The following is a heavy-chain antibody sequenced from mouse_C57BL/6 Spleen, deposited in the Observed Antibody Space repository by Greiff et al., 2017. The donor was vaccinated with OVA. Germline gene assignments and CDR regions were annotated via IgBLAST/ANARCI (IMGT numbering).Heavy chain of an antibody. J-gene: IGHJ3*01. CDR2: IDPETGGT. CDR3: TNYGSRAY. CDR1: GYTFTDYE. Sequence: QVQLKESGAELVRPGASVTLSCKASGYTFTDYEMHWVKQTPVHGLEWIGAIDPETGGTAYNQKFKGKAILTADKSSSTAYMELRSLTSEDSAVYYCTNYGSRAYWGQGTLVTVSA. D-gene: IGHD1-1*01. V-gene: IGHV1-15*01.